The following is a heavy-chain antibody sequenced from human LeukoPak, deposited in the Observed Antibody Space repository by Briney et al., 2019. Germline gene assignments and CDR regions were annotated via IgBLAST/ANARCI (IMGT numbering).Heavy chain of an antibody. CDR1: GYSFTSYW. CDR3: ARVHSSSWVNFDY. J-gene: IGHJ4*02. D-gene: IGHD6-13*01. V-gene: IGHV5-51*01. Sequence: GESLKISCKGSGYSFTSYWIGWVRQMPGKGLEWMGIIYPGDSDTRYSPSFQGQVTISADKSISTDYLQWSSLKASDTAMYYCARVHSSSWVNFDYWGQGTLVTVSS. CDR2: IYPGDSDT.